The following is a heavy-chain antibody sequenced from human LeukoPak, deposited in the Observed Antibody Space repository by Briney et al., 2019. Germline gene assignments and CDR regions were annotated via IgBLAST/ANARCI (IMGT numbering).Heavy chain of an antibody. J-gene: IGHJ4*02. CDR2: MNPNSGNT. Sequence: ASVKVSCKASGYTFTSYDINWVRQATGQGLEWMGWMNPNSGNTGYAQKFQGRVTITADESTSTAYMELSSLRSEDTAVYYCARSAYYYDSSGYCFNFWGQGTLVTVSS. CDR1: GYTFTSYD. V-gene: IGHV1-8*01. D-gene: IGHD3-22*01. CDR3: ARSAYYYDSSGYCFNF.